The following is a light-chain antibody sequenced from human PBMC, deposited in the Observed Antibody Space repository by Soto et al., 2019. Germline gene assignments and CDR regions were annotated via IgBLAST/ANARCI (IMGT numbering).Light chain of an antibody. CDR3: QQLNTYPVT. CDR1: QGISRY. Sequence: IQFTQSPSSLSASVGDSVTITCLSSQGISRYLAWYQQKPGRAPQLLISAASTLQSGVPSRFSGSGSGTHFTLVISSLQPEDFATYYCQQLNTYPVTFGGGTKVDIK. V-gene: IGKV1-9*01. CDR2: AAS. J-gene: IGKJ4*01.